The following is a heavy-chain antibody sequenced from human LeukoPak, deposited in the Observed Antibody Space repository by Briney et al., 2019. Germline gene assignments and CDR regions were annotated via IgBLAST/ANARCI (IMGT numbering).Heavy chain of an antibody. Sequence: SETLSLTCTVSGGSISSGSYYWSWIRQPAGKGLEWIGRIYTSGSTNYNPSLKSRVTISVDTSKNQFSLKLSSVTAADTAVYYCARANNWGDAFQMGDAFDIWGQGTMVTVSS. CDR3: ARANNWGDAFQMGDAFDI. D-gene: IGHD7-27*01. V-gene: IGHV4-61*02. CDR2: IYTSGST. J-gene: IGHJ3*02. CDR1: GGSISSGSYY.